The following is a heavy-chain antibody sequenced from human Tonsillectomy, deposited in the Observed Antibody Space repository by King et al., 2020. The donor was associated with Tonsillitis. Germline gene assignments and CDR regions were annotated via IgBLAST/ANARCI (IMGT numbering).Heavy chain of an antibody. CDR1: GFSFSDSY. CDR2: ISVGRSGYT. CDR3: ARDSGSYYTRVGYFTD. D-gene: IGHD3-3*01. Sequence: VQLVESGGGLVKPGGSLTLSCAASGFSFSDSYMSWIRQPPGKGLERVSKISVGRSGYTNYADSVKGRFTISRDNAKNSLYLQMNSLRAEDTAVYFCARDSGSYYTRVGYFTDWGQGTLVTVSS. V-gene: IGHV3-11*06. J-gene: IGHJ4*02.